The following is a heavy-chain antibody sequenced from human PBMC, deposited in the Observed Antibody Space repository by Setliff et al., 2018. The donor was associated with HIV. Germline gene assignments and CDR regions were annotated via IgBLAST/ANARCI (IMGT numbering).Heavy chain of an antibody. D-gene: IGHD2-2*01. CDR1: GYTFTTND. CDR2: MNPKSGNT. CDR3: ATSSRIYYYSYMDV. Sequence: ASVKVSCKASGYTFTTNDINWVRQATGQGLEWMGWMNPKSGNTGYAQKLQGRVTMTTDTSTSTAYIELRSLRSDDTAVYYCATSSRIYYYSYMDVWGKGTTVSVSS. V-gene: IGHV1-8*02. J-gene: IGHJ6*03.